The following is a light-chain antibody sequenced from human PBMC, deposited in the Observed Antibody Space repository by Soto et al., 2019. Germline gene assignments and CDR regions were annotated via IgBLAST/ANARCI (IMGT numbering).Light chain of an antibody. CDR2: GNS. V-gene: IGLV1-40*01. CDR1: SCNIGAGYD. CDR3: QSYDSSLSAYV. Sequence: QSVLTQPPSVSGAPGQTVTISCTGSSCNIGAGYDVHWYQQHPGTAPKLLIYGNSNRPSGVPDRFSGSKSGTSASLAITGLQAEDEADYYCQSYDSSLSAYVFGTGTKVTVL. J-gene: IGLJ1*01.